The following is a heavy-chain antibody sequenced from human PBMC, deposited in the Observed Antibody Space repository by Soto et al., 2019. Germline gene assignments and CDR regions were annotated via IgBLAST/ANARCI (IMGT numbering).Heavy chain of an antibody. CDR3: AREGRYSSRWYSSLPNYYGMDV. J-gene: IGHJ6*02. D-gene: IGHD6-13*01. Sequence: GGSLRLSCAASGFTFSSYEMNWVRQAPGKGLEWVSYISSSGSTIYYADSVKGRFTISRDNAKNSLYLQMNSLRAEDTAVYYCAREGRYSSRWYSSLPNYYGMDVWGQGTTVTVS. V-gene: IGHV3-48*03. CDR1: GFTFSSYE. CDR2: ISSSGSTI.